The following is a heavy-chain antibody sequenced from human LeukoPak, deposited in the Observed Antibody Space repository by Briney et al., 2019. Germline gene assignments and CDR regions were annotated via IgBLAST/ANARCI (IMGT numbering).Heavy chain of an antibody. J-gene: IGHJ4*02. CDR3: ARDIFHWGDYGDSFDY. D-gene: IGHD4-17*01. Sequence: ASVKVSCKASGCTFTSYGISWVRQAPGQGLEWMGWISAYNGNTNYAQKLQGRVTMTTDTSTSTAYMELRSLRSDDTAVYYCARDIFHWGDYGDSFDYWGQGTLVTVSS. V-gene: IGHV1-18*01. CDR2: ISAYNGNT. CDR1: GCTFTSYG.